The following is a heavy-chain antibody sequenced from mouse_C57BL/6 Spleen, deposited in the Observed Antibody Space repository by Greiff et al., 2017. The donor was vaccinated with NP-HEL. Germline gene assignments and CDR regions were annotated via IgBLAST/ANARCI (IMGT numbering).Heavy chain of an antibody. D-gene: IGHD2-4*01. J-gene: IGHJ2*01. CDR2: IDPSDSYT. V-gene: IGHV1-50*01. Sequence: VQLQQSGAELVKPGASVKLSCKASGYTFTSYWMQWVKQRPGQGLEWIGEIDPSDSYTNYNQKFKGKATLTVDTSSSTAYMQLSSLASEDSAVYYCARRLEGAYFDYWGQGTTLTVSS. CDR3: ARRLEGAYFDY. CDR1: GYTFTSYW.